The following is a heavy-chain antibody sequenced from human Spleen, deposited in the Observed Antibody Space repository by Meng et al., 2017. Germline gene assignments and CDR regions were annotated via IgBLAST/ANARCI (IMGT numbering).Heavy chain of an antibody. CDR2: IYHSGST. V-gene: IGHV4-38-2*02. Sequence: SETLSLTCAVSGYSISSGYYWGWIRQPPGKGLEWIGSIYHSGSTYYNPSLKSRVTISVDTSKNQFSLKLSSVTAADTAVYYCARDLITQEYVGAFDIWGQGTMVTVSS. CDR1: GYSISSGYY. CDR3: ARDLITQEYVGAFDI. J-gene: IGHJ3*02. D-gene: IGHD3-16*01.